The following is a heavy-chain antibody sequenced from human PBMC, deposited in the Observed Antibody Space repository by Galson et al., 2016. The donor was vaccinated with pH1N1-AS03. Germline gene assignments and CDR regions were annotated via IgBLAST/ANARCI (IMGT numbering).Heavy chain of an antibody. CDR3: ARIRLWNTGLDV. Sequence: PALVKPTQTLTLTCTFSGFSITTSGVRMTWIRQPPGKALEWLGRIDSNDEKFYSTSLETRLTISRDIFKNQVVLTMTNMDPVDTGTYYCARIRLWNTGLDVWAKGPRSPSP. CDR1: GFSITTSGVR. J-gene: IGHJ6*02. CDR2: IDSNDEK. V-gene: IGHV2-70*04. D-gene: IGHD1/OR15-1a*01.